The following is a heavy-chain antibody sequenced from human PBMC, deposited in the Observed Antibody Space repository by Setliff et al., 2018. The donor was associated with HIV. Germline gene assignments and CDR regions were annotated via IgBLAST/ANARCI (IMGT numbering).Heavy chain of an antibody. J-gene: IGHJ4*02. V-gene: IGHV4-39*01. D-gene: IGHD3-22*01. CDR1: GASISNSNSY. CDR3: VTTELYYDIGGYYYFDY. CDR2: VYQSGST. Sequence: SETLSPTCTVSGASISNSNSYWGWIRQPPGKRLEWLGSVYQSGSTSYNPSLSSRLTISVDTSKNQVSLRLSSVTAADTGVYYCVTTELYYDIGGYYYFDYWGPGTLVTVTS.